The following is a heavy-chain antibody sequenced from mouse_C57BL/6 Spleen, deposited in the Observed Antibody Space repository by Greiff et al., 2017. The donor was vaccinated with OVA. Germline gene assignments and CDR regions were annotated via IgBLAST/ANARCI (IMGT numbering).Heavy chain of an antibody. CDR1: GYTFTSYW. CDR3: ASGYYYGSSYFDY. Sequence: VQLQQPGAELVRPGSSVKLSCKASGYTFTSYWMDWVKQRPGQGLEWIGNIYPSDSETHYNQKFKDKATLTVDKSSSTAYMQLSSLTSEDSAVYYCASGYYYGSSYFDYWGQGTTLTVSS. CDR2: IYPSDSET. V-gene: IGHV1-61*01. D-gene: IGHD1-1*01. J-gene: IGHJ2*01.